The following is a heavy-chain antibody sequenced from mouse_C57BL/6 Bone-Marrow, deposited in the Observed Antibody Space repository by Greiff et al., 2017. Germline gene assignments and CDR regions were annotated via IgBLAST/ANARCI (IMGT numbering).Heavy chain of an antibody. CDR1: DSEVFPIAY. V-gene: IGHV15-2*01. CDR2: ILPSIGRT. J-gene: IGHJ1*03. D-gene: IGHD1-1*01. Sequence: QVQLKQSGSELRSPGSSVKLSCKDFDSEVFPIAYMSWVRQKPGHGFEWIGGILPSIGRTIYGEKFEDKATLDADTLSNTAYLELNSLTSEDSAIYYCASERGNYYGSSYWYFDVWGTGTTVTVSS. CDR3: ASERGNYYGSSYWYFDV.